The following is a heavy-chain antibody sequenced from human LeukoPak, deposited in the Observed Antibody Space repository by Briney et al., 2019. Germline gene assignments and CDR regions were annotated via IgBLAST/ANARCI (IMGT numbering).Heavy chain of an antibody. CDR1: GFTFSSYE. J-gene: IGHJ4*02. CDR3: ARRDIVGARSYFDY. D-gene: IGHD1-26*01. Sequence: GGSLRLSCAASGFTFSSYEMNWVRQAPGKGLEWVSGINWNGGSTGYADSVKGRFTISRDNAKNSLYLQMNSLRAEDTALYYCARRDIVGARSYFDYWGQGTLVTVSS. V-gene: IGHV3-20*04. CDR2: INWNGGST.